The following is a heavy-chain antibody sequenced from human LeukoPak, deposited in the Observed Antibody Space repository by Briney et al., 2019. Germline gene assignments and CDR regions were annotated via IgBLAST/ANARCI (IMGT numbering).Heavy chain of an antibody. CDR1: GFTFSSYA. V-gene: IGHV4-38-2*01. CDR3: ARAGYGDSDFDY. CDR2: IYHSGNT. J-gene: IGHJ4*02. Sequence: EAGGSPRLSCAASGFTFSSYAMSWVRQAPGKGLEWIGSIYHSGNTYYNPSLKSRVTISVDTSKNQFSLKLSSVTAADTAVYYCARAGYGDSDFDYWGQGTLVTVSS. D-gene: IGHD4-17*01.